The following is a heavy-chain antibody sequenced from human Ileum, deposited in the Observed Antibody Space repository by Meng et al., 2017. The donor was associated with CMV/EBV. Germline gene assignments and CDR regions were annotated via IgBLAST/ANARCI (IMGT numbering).Heavy chain of an antibody. Sequence: GGSLRLSCAASGFTFSSYAMHWVRQAPGKGLEWVAVISYDGSNKYYADSVKGRFTISRDNSKNTLYLQMNSLRAEDTAVYYCAYSGSWEHFDYWGQGTLVTVSS. CDR3: AYSGSWEHFDY. CDR2: ISYDGSNK. D-gene: IGHD6-13*01. J-gene: IGHJ4*02. CDR1: GFTFSSYA. V-gene: IGHV3-30-3*01.